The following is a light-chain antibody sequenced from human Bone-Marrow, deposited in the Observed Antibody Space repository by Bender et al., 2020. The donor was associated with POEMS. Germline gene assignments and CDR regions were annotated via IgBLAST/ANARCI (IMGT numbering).Light chain of an antibody. CDR2: QDT. J-gene: IGLJ2*01. V-gene: IGLV3-1*01. Sequence: SYEVTQPPSVSVSPGQTASITCSGDDLGDKYVAWYQQKPGQSPVLVIYQDTKRPSGIPDRFSGYNSGKTATLTISGTQAMDEADYYCQAWETYSVIFGGGTKLTVL. CDR1: DLGDKY. CDR3: QAWETYSVI.